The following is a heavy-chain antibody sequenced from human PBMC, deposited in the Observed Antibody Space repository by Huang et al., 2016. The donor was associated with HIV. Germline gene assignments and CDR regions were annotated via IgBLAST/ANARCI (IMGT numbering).Heavy chain of an antibody. CDR2: ITSNNTYK. CDR1: VFRMGGIG. CDR3: ASGSPPPFSTD. D-gene: IGHD3-3*01. J-gene: IGHJ4*02. Sequence: SVFRMGGIGMNWVVQVPGKGLGEGSSITSNNTYKYYADSVKARVTISRYNAKNSLYLQMNSLRAEDTAVYYCASGSPPPFSTDWGQGTLVTVSS. V-gene: IGHV3-21*01.